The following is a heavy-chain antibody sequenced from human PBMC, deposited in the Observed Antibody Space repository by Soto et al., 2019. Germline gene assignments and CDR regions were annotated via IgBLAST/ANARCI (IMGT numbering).Heavy chain of an antibody. Sequence: QVQLVQSGAEEKKPGASVKVSCKASGYTFTSYAMHWVRQAPGQRLEWMGWINAGNGNTKYSQKFQGRVTITRDTAASTAYMELSSLRSEDTAVYYCAREVPDCGGDCYSPSGWFDPWGQGTLVTVSS. D-gene: IGHD2-21*02. CDR1: GYTFTSYA. CDR3: AREVPDCGGDCYSPSGWFDP. CDR2: INAGNGNT. V-gene: IGHV1-3*05. J-gene: IGHJ5*02.